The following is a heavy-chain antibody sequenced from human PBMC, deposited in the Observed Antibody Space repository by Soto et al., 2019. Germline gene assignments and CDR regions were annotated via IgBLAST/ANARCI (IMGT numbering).Heavy chain of an antibody. D-gene: IGHD1-1*01. CDR2: INAGNGNT. CDR3: ARGVGWNDAQGDYYYYYGMDV. J-gene: IGHJ6*02. CDR1: GYTFTSYA. Sequence: GASVKVSCKASGYTFTSYATHWVHQAPGQRLEWMGWINAGNGNTKYSQKFQGRVTITRDTSASTAYMELSSLRSEDTAVYYCARGVGWNDAQGDYYYYYGMDVWGQGTTVTVSS. V-gene: IGHV1-3*01.